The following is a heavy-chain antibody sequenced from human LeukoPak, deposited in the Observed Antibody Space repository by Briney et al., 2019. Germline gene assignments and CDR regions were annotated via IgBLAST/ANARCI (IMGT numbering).Heavy chain of an antibody. CDR3: AKDYYYDSSGYYYGFPFDY. CDR2: ISASAANT. Sequence: PGGSLRLSCAASGFTFDDYAMSWVRQAPGKGLEWVSAISASAANTYYPDSVKGRFTISRDNSKNTLYLQMNSLRAEDTAVYYCAKDYYYDSSGYYYGFPFDYWGQGTLVTVSS. J-gene: IGHJ4*02. D-gene: IGHD3-22*01. CDR1: GFTFDDYA. V-gene: IGHV3-23*01.